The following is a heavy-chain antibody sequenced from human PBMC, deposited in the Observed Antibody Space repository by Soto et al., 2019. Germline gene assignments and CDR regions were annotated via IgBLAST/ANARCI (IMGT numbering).Heavy chain of an antibody. Sequence: SGPTLVKPTQTLTLTCTFSGFSLSTSGVGVGWIRQPPGKALEWLALIYWDDDKRYSPSLKSRLTITKDTSKNQVVLTMTNMDPVDTATYYCAHRPFVWHSNTDATNWFDPWGQGTLVTVSS. CDR3: AHRPFVWHSNTDATNWFDP. D-gene: IGHD3-16*01. CDR2: IYWDDDK. V-gene: IGHV2-5*02. J-gene: IGHJ5*02. CDR1: GFSLSTSGVG.